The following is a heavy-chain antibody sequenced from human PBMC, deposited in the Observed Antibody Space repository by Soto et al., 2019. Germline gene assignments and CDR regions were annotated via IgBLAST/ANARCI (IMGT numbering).Heavy chain of an antibody. CDR3: ARNYYGSGRLTADS. D-gene: IGHD3-10*01. V-gene: IGHV1-18*01. CDR1: GYTFTSYG. J-gene: IGHJ4*02. Sequence: QVHLVQSAVEVKKPGASVKVSCKTSGYTFTSYGISWVRQAPGQGLEWMGRITSYNANTNYAQKFQGRVTMPTDTSTSTAYLELTSLRSDDTAVYYCARNYYGSGRLTADSWGQGTLVTVSS. CDR2: ITSYNANT.